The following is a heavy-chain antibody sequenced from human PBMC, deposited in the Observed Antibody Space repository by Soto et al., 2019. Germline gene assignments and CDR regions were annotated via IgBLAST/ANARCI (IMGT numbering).Heavy chain of an antibody. Sequence: GGSLRLSCAASGFTFSSYWMSWVRQAPGKGLEWVANIKQDGSEKYYVDSVKGRFTISRDNAKNSLYLQMNSLRAEDTAVYYCARDRVQWLRLAVFDIWGQGTMVIVSS. CDR1: GFTFSSYW. J-gene: IGHJ3*02. CDR2: IKQDGSEK. D-gene: IGHD5-12*01. V-gene: IGHV3-7*04. CDR3: ARDRVQWLRLAVFDI.